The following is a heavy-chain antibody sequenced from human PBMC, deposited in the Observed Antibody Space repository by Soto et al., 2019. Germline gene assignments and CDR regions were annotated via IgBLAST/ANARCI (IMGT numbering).Heavy chain of an antibody. Sequence: SETLSLTCAVYGGSFSGYYWSWIRQTQGKKLERIGEINHSGSTNYNPSLKSRVTISVDTSKNQFSLKLCSVTAADTAVYYCARGFWYGSGSYLSTHYYYYGMDVWGQGTTVTVSS. D-gene: IGHD3-10*01. CDR2: INHSGST. CDR1: GGSFSGYY. J-gene: IGHJ6*02. CDR3: ARGFWYGSGSYLSTHYYYYGMDV. V-gene: IGHV4-34*01.